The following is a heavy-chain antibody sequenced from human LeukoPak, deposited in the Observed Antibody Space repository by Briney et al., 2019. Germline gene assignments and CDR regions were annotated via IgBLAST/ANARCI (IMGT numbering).Heavy chain of an antibody. D-gene: IGHD2-15*01. J-gene: IGHJ4*02. Sequence: GRSLRLSCAASGFTFSSYAMHWVRQAPAKGLEWVAVISYDGSNKYYADSVKGRFTISRDNSKNTLYLQMNSLRAEDTAVYYCARDTYCSGGSCYSLAVDYWGQGTLVTVSS. V-gene: IGHV3-30*04. CDR1: GFTFSSYA. CDR2: ISYDGSNK. CDR3: ARDTYCSGGSCYSLAVDY.